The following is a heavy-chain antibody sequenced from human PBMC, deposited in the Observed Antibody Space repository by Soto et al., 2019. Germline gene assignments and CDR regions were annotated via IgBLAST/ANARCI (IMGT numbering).Heavy chain of an antibody. V-gene: IGHV4-31*03. CDR3: ASSTSCCDDFDY. D-gene: IGHD2-2*01. CDR2: IYYSGST. Sequence: PSETLSLTCTVSGGSISSGGYYWSWIRQHPGKGLEWIGYIYYSGSTYYNPSLKSRVTISVDTSKNQFSLKLSSVTAADTAVYYCASSTSCCDDFDYWGQGTLVTAPQ. CDR1: GGSISSGGYY. J-gene: IGHJ4*02.